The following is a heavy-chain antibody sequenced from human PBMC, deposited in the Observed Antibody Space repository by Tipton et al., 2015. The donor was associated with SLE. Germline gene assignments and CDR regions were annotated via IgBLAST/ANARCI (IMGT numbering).Heavy chain of an antibody. CDR1: GASMSGDY. V-gene: IGHV4-59*08. J-gene: IGHJ3*01. Sequence: TLSLTCTVSGASMSGDYWSWIRQPPGGGLEWIVYDFYSGRTRYNPALQSRVSFSIDTSKSQFSLRLSSVTAADTAVYYCARHMSVTYANFDVWGQGTVVTVSS. CDR2: DFYSGRT. D-gene: IGHD2-2*01. CDR3: ARHMSVTYANFDV.